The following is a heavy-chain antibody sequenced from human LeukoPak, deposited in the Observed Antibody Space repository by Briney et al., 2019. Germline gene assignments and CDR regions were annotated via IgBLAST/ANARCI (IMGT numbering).Heavy chain of an antibody. J-gene: IGHJ6*02. CDR3: AKDRGGYNYYYGMDV. CDR2: ISYDGSNK. Sequence: PGGSLRLSCAASGFTFSSYAMHWVRQAPGKGLEWVAVISYDGSNKYYADSVKGRFTISRDNSKNTLYLQMISLRAEDTAVYYCAKDRGGYNYYYGMDVWGQGTTVTVSS. V-gene: IGHV3-30-3*01. CDR1: GFTFSSYA.